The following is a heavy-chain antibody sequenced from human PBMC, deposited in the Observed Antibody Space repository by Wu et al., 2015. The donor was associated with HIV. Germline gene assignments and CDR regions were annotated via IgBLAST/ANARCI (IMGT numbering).Heavy chain of an antibody. D-gene: IGHD6-25*01. CDR1: GYTFTSYG. CDR3: ARDINTIIPATVDY. CDR2: ISAYSGNT. J-gene: IGHJ4*02. Sequence: QVQLVQSGAEVKKPGASVKVSCKASGYTFTSYGINWVRQAPGQGLEWMGWISAYSGNTHFPQKFQGRVTMTTDTSTDTAYMELRSLRSDDTAVYYCARDINTIIPATVDYWGQGTLVTVSS. V-gene: IGHV1-18*01.